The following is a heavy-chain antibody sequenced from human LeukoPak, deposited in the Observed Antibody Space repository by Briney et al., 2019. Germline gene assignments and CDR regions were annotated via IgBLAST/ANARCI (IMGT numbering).Heavy chain of an antibody. J-gene: IGHJ4*02. CDR2: IIPILGIA. V-gene: IGHV1-69*02. D-gene: IGHD3-9*01. CDR1: AGTFSSYT. Sequence: SVSVSCKASAGTFSSYTISWVRQPPAPGLEWMGRIIPILGIASYEQKFQGRVTITADKSTSTAYMELSSLRSKDTAVYYCARVHYDILTGYITPDYFDYWGQGTLVTVSS. CDR3: ARVHYDILTGYITPDYFDY.